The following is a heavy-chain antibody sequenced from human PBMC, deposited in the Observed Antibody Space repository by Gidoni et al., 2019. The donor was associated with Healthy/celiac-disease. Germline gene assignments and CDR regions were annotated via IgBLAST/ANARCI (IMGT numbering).Heavy chain of an antibody. CDR2: ISSSSSTI. V-gene: IGHV3-48*01. CDR3: ARGASNENYDFWSGHPIHYMDV. CDR1: GFTFSSYS. D-gene: IGHD3-3*01. Sequence: EVQLVESGGGLVQPGGSLRLSCAASGFTFSSYSMNWVRQAPGKGLEWVSYISSSSSTIYYADSVKGRFTISRDNAKNSLYLQMNSLRAEDTAVYYCARGASNENYDFWSGHPIHYMDVWGKGTTVTVSS. J-gene: IGHJ6*03.